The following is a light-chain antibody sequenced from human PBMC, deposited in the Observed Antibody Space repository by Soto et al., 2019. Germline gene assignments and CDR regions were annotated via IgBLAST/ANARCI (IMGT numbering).Light chain of an antibody. CDR2: GAS. CDR1: QGISSW. V-gene: IGKV1-12*01. CDR3: QQTSSFPPWT. J-gene: IGKJ1*01. Sequence: DIRMTQFPSSVSASVGDRVTITCRASQGISSWLAWYQQKPGKAPKVLIHGASSLQSGVPSRFSGSQSGTEFTLTISSLQAEDFATYYCQQTSSFPPWTFGQGTRVEMK.